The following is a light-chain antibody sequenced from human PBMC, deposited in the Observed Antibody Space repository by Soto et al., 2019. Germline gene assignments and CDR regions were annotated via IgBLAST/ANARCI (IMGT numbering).Light chain of an antibody. CDR2: VNSDGSH. CDR3: QTWGTGIRV. CDR1: SGHSRFG. J-gene: IGLJ3*02. V-gene: IGLV4-69*01. Sequence: QPVLTQSPSASASLGASVKLTCTLSSGHSRFGIAWHQQQPDKGPQYLMKVNSDGSHTKGDEIPDRFSGSSSGAEYYLTISSLQSEDEADYYCQTWGTGIRVFGGGTKLTVL.